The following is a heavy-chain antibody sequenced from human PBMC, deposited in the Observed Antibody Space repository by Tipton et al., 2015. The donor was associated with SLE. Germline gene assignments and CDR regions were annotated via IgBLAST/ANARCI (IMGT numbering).Heavy chain of an antibody. V-gene: IGHV5-51*03. J-gene: IGHJ5*02. CDR3: ARYMGDTLVKSWFDP. CDR2: IYPDDSDT. D-gene: IGHD3-22*01. CDR1: GYSFSGYW. Sequence: QSGAEVKKSGESLKISCEGSGYSFSGYWIGWVRQMPGKGLEWIGIIYPDDSDTRYSLSFQGQVTISADKSIRTAYLQWSSLKASDTGMYYCARYMGDTLVKSWFDPWGQGTLVTVSS.